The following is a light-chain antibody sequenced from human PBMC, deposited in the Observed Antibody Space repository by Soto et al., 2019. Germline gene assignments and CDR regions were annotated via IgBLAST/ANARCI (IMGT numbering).Light chain of an antibody. CDR3: QHYLNYPIT. CDR2: GAS. Sequence: PGKRVTLSCSASQSVSSSYLTWYQQTPGQAPMLLIYGASTGATIIPARFSGSGSGTDFTLTITHLQSEDFATYYCQHYLNYPITFGQGTRLEIK. V-gene: IGKV3D-7*01. J-gene: IGKJ5*01. CDR1: QSVSSSY.